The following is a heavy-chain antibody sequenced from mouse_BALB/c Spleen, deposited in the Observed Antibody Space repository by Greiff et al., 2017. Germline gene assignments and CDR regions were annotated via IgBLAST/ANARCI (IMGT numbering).Heavy chain of an antibody. CDR1: GYNFTSYW. V-gene: IGHV1-55*01. D-gene: IGHD2-3*01. J-gene: IGHJ3*01. CDR3: ARGDGLGFAD. CDR2: IYPGSGST. Sequence: QVQLQQPGAELVKPGTSVKLSCKASGYNFTSYWINWVKLRPGQGLEWIGDIYPGSGSTNYNEKFKSKATLTVDTSSSTAYMQLSSLASEDSALYYCARGDGLGFADWGQGTLVTVSA.